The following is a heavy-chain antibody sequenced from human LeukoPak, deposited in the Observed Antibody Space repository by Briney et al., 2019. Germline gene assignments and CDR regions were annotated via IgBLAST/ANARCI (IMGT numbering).Heavy chain of an antibody. CDR2: IRYDGSNK. J-gene: IGHJ4*02. Sequence: GGSLRLSCAASGFTFSSYGMHWVRQAPGKGLEWVAFIRYDGSNKYYADSVKGRFTISRDNSKNTLYLQMNSLRAEDTAVYYCAGNYYDSSGYNDYWGQGTLVTVSS. CDR1: GFTFSSYG. D-gene: IGHD3-22*01. V-gene: IGHV3-30*02. CDR3: AGNYYDSSGYNDY.